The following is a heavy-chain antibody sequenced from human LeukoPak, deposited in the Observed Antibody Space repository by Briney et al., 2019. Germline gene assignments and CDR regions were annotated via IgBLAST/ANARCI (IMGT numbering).Heavy chain of an antibody. D-gene: IGHD3-22*01. CDR1: GYTFTSYG. V-gene: IGHV1-18*01. Sequence: ASVKDSCKASGYTFTSYGISWVRQAPGQGLEWMGWISAYNGNTNYAQKLQGRVTMTTDTSTSTAYMELRSLRSDDTAVYYCARDPKIHYYDSSGYRYWGQGTLVTVSS. J-gene: IGHJ4*02. CDR3: ARDPKIHYYDSSGYRY. CDR2: ISAYNGNT.